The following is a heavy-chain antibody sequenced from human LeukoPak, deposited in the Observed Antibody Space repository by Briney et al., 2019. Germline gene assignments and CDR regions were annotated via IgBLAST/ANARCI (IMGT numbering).Heavy chain of an antibody. J-gene: IGHJ4*02. Sequence: GGSLRLSCAASGFTFSDYYMSWIRQAPGKGLEWVSSLSGRGGSIYYADSVKGRFTISRDNSKNTQYLQMNSLRAEDTAVYYFANDRAEVPGARYHWGQGTLVTVSS. CDR1: GFTFSDYY. V-gene: IGHV3-23*01. CDR2: LSGRGGSI. D-gene: IGHD2-15*01. CDR3: ANDRAEVPGARYH.